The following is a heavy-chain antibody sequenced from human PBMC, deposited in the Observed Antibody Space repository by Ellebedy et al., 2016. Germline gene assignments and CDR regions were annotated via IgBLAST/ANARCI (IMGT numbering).Heavy chain of an antibody. CDR2: ISSSSSNI. J-gene: IGHJ3*02. CDR1: GFTFSSYS. CDR3: ARMAAREGTHHDAFDI. Sequence: GGSLRLSCAASGFTFSSYSMNWVRQAPGKGLEWVSYISSSSSNIYYADSVKGRFTISRDHAKNSLYLQMNSLRDEDTAVYYCARMAAREGTHHDAFDIWGQGTMVTVSS. D-gene: IGHD6-25*01. V-gene: IGHV3-48*02.